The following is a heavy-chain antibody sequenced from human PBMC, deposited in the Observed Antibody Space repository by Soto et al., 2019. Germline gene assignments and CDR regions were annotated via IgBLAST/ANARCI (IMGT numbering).Heavy chain of an antibody. CDR1: GDSVKTYY. CDR2: FYFSGST. D-gene: IGHD1-26*01. CDR3: AQISYSGDYFPGY. J-gene: IGHJ4*02. V-gene: IGHV4-59*02. Sequence: PSETLSLTCSVSGDSVKTYYWSWIRQPPGKGLEWIGFFYFSGSTKYNPSLKSRVTISVDTSTNQFSLKVSSVTAADTAVYYCAQISYSGDYFPGYWGLGTLVTVSS.